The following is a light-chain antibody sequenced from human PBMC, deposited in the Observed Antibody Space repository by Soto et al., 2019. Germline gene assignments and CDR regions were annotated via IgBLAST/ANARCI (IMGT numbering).Light chain of an antibody. CDR1: SSNIGNNY. CDR3: ATWDRSLSAGV. CDR2: DND. Sequence: QSVLTQPPSVSAAPGQKVTISCSGSSSNIGNNYVSWYQQFPDTAPKLLIFDNDTRPSGIPDRFSGSKSGTSATLGITGLQTGDEADYYCATWDRSLSAGVFGGGTKLTVL. V-gene: IGLV1-51*01. J-gene: IGLJ2*01.